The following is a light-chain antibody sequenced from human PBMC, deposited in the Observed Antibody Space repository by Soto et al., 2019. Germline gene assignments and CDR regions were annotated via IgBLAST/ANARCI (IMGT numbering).Light chain of an antibody. CDR3: QQRSNCWT. CDR1: QSVSTF. Sequence: DIVLTQSPATLSLSPGERAALSYRASQSVSTFLAWYQHKPGQAPRLLIYDASNRATGIPARFSGSGSGTDFTLTISSLEPEDFAVYYCQQRSNCWTFGQGTNVDIK. J-gene: IGKJ1*01. V-gene: IGKV3-11*01. CDR2: DAS.